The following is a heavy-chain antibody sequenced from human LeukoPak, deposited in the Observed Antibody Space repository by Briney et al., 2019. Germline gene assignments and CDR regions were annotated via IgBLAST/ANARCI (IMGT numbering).Heavy chain of an antibody. CDR3: ARSITMGIGAFDI. Sequence: SETLSLTCTVSGGSISSYYWSWIRQPPGKGLEWNGYIYYSGSTNYNPSLKSQVTISVDTSKNQFSLKLSSVTAADTAVYYCARSITMGIGAFDIWGQGTMVTVSS. J-gene: IGHJ3*02. D-gene: IGHD3-10*01. CDR1: GGSISSYY. V-gene: IGHV4-59*01. CDR2: IYYSGST.